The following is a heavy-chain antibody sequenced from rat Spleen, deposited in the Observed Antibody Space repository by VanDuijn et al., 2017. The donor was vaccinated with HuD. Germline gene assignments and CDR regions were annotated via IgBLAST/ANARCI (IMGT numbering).Heavy chain of an antibody. D-gene: IGHD1-11*01. CDR3: ASNRVQGNWYFDF. J-gene: IGHJ1*01. Sequence: EVQLVESGGALVQPGRSLKLSCAASGFTFSTFPMAWIRQAPTKGLEWVASISSSGGSTYYRDSVKGRFTISRHNAISTLYLQMDSLRSEDTATYYWASNRVQGNWYFDFWGPGTMVTVSS. CDR2: ISSSGGST. V-gene: IGHV5-19*01. CDR1: GFTFSTFP.